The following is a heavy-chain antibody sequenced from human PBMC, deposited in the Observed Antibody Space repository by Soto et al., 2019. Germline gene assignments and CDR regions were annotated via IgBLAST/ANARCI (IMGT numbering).Heavy chain of an antibody. J-gene: IGHJ4*02. CDR3: VSDRGYGHASVPYS. CDR2: ISYDGGLQ. Sequence: QAQLVESGGGVFQHGRSLRLSCSASGFTFSSYGMHWVRQAPGTGLEWVAVISYDGGLQHYADSVKGRFTISRDNSKNMVLLQMNSLRAEDTAVYYCVSDRGYGHASVPYSWGQGTLVSVSS. D-gene: IGHD5-18*01. CDR1: GFTFSSYG. V-gene: IGHV3-30*03.